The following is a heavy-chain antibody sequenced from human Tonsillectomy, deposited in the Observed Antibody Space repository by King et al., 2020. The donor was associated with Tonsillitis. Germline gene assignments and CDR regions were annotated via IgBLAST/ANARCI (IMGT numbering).Heavy chain of an antibody. V-gene: IGHV3-21*01. CDR2: ISSGTTYI. CDR3: ARERTTSSGYEGLNTWFDP. Sequence: VQLVESGGGLVKPGGSLRLSCAASGFTFSSYNMNWVRQAPGKGLEWVSSISSGTTYIYYADSVKGRFTISRDNAKNSLYLQMNSLRAEDTAVYYCARERTTSSGYEGLNTWFDPWGQGTLVTVSS. J-gene: IGHJ5*02. CDR1: GFTFSSYN. D-gene: IGHD5-12*01.